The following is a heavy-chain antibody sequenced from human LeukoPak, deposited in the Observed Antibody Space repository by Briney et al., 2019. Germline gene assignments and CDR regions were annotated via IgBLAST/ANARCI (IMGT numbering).Heavy chain of an antibody. D-gene: IGHD3-22*01. CDR2: IGDSGGGT. CDR1: GITLSNYG. V-gene: IGHV3-23*01. Sequence: PGGSLRLFCAVSGITLSNYGMSWVRQAPGKGLEWSQGIGDSGGGTNYADSVKGRFTISRDNPKNTLYLQMNSLRAEDTAVYFCAKRGVVIRVILVGFHKEAYYFDSWGQGALVTVSS. CDR3: AKRGVVIRVILVGFHKEAYYFDS. J-gene: IGHJ4*02.